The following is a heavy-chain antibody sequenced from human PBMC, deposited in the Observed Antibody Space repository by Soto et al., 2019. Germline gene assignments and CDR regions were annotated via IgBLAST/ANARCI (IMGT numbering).Heavy chain of an antibody. CDR1: GYTFASYY. CDR2: INPSGGST. J-gene: IGHJ3*02. CDR3: ARDHYGSGSYWDAFDI. V-gene: IGHV1-46*03. Sequence: GASVKVSCKASGYTFASYYRQWVRQAPGQGLEWMGIINPSGGSTSYAQKFQGRLTMTRDTSTSTGYMELSSLRSEDTAVYFCARDHYGSGSYWDAFDIWGQGTIVTVSS. D-gene: IGHD3-10*01.